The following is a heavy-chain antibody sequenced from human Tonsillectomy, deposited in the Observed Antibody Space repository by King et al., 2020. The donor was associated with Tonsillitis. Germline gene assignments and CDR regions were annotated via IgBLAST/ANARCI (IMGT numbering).Heavy chain of an antibody. CDR2: IIPIFGTA. D-gene: IGHD5-12*01. CDR1: GGTFSSYA. J-gene: IGHJ3*02. Sequence: QVQLVESGAEVKKPGSSVKVSCKASGGTFSSYAISWVRQAPGQGLEWMGGIIPIFGTANYAQKFQGRVTITADESTSTAYMELSSMRSEDTAVYYCERGRVARGDAFDIWGQGTMVTVSS. CDR3: ERGRVARGDAFDI. V-gene: IGHV1-69*01.